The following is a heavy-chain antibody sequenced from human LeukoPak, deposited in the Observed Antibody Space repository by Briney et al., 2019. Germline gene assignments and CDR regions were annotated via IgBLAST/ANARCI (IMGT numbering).Heavy chain of an antibody. CDR2: IYSGGYT. CDR3: ARDYGSSGYYYGAIGY. D-gene: IGHD3-22*01. Sequence: GGSLRLSCAASGFTFSSNYMNWVRQAPGKGLEWVSVIYSGGYTYYADSVKGRFTISRDSSKNTLYLQMNSLRAEDTAVYFCARDYGSSGYYYGAIGYWGQGTLVTVSS. V-gene: IGHV3-66*01. J-gene: IGHJ4*02. CDR1: GFTFSSNY.